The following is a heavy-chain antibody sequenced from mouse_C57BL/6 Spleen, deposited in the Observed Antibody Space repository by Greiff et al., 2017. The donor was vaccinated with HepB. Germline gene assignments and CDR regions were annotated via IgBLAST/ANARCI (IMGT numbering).Heavy chain of an antibody. CDR3: ARDYGSSYGYAMDY. V-gene: IGHV1-82*01. CDR1: GYAFSSSW. CDR2: IYPGDGDT. Sequence: VQLVESGPELVKPGASVKISCKASGYAFSSSWMNWVKQRPGKGLEWIGRIYPGDGDTNYNGKFKGKATLTADKSSSTAYMQLSSLTSEDSAVYFCARDYGSSYGYAMDYWGQGTSVTVSS. J-gene: IGHJ4*01. D-gene: IGHD1-1*01.